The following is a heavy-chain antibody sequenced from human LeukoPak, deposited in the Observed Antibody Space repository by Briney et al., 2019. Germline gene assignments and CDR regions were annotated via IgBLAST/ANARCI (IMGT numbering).Heavy chain of an antibody. V-gene: IGHV3-66*01. D-gene: IGHD6-13*01. J-gene: IGHJ3*02. CDR3: ARGRQQLVPDAFDI. Sequence: GGSLRLSCAASEFTFPMYWMTWVRQAPGKGLEWVSVIYSGGSTYYADSVKGRFTISRDNSKNTLYLQMNSLRAEDTAVYYCARGRQQLVPDAFDIWGQGTMVTVSS. CDR2: IYSGGST. CDR1: EFTFPMYW.